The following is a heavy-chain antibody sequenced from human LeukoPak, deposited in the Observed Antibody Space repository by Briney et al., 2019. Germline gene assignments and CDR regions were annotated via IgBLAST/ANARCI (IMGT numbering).Heavy chain of an antibody. V-gene: IGHV1-2*06. Sequence: ASVKVSCKASGYTFTGYYMHWVRQAPGQGLEWMGRINPNSGGTNYAQKFQGRVTMTRDTSIRTAYMELSRLKSDDTAAYYCATSYSAHYWGQGTLVTVSS. CDR1: GYTFTGYY. D-gene: IGHD1-26*01. CDR3: ATSYSAHY. CDR2: INPNSGGT. J-gene: IGHJ4*02.